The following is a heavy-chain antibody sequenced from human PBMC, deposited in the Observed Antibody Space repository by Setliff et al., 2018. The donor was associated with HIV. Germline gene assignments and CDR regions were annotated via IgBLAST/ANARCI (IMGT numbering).Heavy chain of an antibody. J-gene: IGHJ5*02. CDR1: GDSISSSTYY. CDR3: ARVGAFGVGGWFDP. Sequence: PSETLSLTCTVSGDSISSSTYYWGWIRQPPGEGLEWIGSIYYSGSTYYNPSLKSRVTISVDTSKNQFSLKLSSVTAADTAMYYCARVGAFGVGGWFDPWGQGSLVTVSS. D-gene: IGHD3-3*01. CDR2: IYYSGST. V-gene: IGHV4-39*07.